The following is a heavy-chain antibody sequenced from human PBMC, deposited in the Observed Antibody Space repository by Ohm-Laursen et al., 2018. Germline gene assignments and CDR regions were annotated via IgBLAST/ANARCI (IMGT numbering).Heavy chain of an antibody. J-gene: IGHJ4*02. CDR2: ISSSSSYI. CDR1: GFTFSSYS. V-gene: IGHV3-21*01. CDR3: ARGGRGYGSSFDY. D-gene: IGHD5-18*01. Sequence: SLRLSCAASGFTFSSYSMNWVRQAPGKGLEWVSSISSSSSYIYYADPVKGRFTISRDNAKNSLYLQMNSLRAEDTAVYYCARGGRGYGSSFDYWGQGTLVTVSS.